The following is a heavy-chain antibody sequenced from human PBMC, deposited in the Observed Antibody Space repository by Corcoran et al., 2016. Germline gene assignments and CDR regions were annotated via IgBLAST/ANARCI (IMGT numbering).Heavy chain of an antibody. J-gene: IGHJ4*02. CDR2: ISAYNGNT. D-gene: IGHD2-2*02. CDR3: AVATAIPDAAGYFDY. V-gene: IGHV1-18*01. Sequence: QVQLVQSGAEVKKPGASVKVSCKASGYTFTSYGISWVRQAPGQGLEWMGWISAYNGNTNYAQKLQGRVTMTTDTSTSTAYMELRSLRSDDTAVYYCAVATAIPDAAGYFDYWGQGTLVTVSS. CDR1: GYTFTSYG.